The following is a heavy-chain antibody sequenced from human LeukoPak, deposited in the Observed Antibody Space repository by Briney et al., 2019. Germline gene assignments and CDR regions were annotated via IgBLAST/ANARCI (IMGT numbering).Heavy chain of an antibody. J-gene: IGHJ4*02. CDR1: GFTFSGYG. V-gene: IGHV3-30*03. CDR3: ARDLWIQLWSTPAPEAHYLDY. CDR2: ISYDGSDK. D-gene: IGHD5-18*01. Sequence: GRSLRVSCAASGFTFSGYGMHWVRQAPGKGLEWVAVISYDGSDKYYADSVKGRFTISRDNSKNTLCLQMNSLRAEDTAVYYCARDLWIQLWSTPAPEAHYLDYWGQGTLVTVSS.